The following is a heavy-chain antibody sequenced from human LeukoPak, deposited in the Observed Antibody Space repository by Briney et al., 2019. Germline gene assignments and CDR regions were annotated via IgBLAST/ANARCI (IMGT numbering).Heavy chain of an antibody. CDR1: GFAFSGFA. D-gene: IGHD3-10*01. CDR3: AKDGTYYYGSGNFDY. J-gene: IGHJ4*02. V-gene: IGHV3-23*01. Sequence: SGGSLRLSCSGSGFAFSGFAMGWVRQAPGKGLEWVSSISGSGGNTYYADSVKGRFTISRDNSKNTLYLQMNSLRAEDTAVYYCAKDGTYYYGSGNFDYWGQGTLVTVSS. CDR2: ISGSGGNT.